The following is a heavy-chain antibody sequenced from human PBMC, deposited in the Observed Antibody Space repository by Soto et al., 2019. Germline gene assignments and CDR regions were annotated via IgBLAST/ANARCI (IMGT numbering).Heavy chain of an antibody. J-gene: IGHJ6*02. Sequence: PSETLSLTCTVSAGSISSYYWSWIRQPPGKGLEWIGYIYYSGSTNYNPSLKSRVTISVDTSKNQFALKLSSVTAADTAVYYCARDYYGSGSRIQLSYGMDVWGQGTTVTVS. CDR3: ARDYYGSGSRIQLSYGMDV. V-gene: IGHV4-59*01. CDR1: AGSISSYY. D-gene: IGHD3-10*01. CDR2: IYYSGST.